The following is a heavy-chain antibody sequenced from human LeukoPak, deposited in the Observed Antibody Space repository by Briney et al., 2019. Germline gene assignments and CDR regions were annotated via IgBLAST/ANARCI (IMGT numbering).Heavy chain of an antibody. D-gene: IGHD5-18*01. CDR1: GLTFSSYA. CDR3: ARDFIVYSYGYGY. J-gene: IGHJ4*02. V-gene: IGHV3-23*01. CDR2: ISGSGGNT. Sequence: GGSLRLSCAASGLTFSSYAMNWVRQAPGKGLEWVSAISGSGGNTYYADSVKGRFTISRDNSKNTLYLQMNSLRAEDTAVYYCARDFIVYSYGYGYWGQGTLVTVSS.